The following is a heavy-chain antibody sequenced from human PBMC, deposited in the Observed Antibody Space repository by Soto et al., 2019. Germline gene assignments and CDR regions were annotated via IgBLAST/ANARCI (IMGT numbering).Heavy chain of an antibody. CDR1: GGSVSSGSYY. J-gene: IGHJ6*02. CDR2: IYYSGST. Sequence: PSETLSLTCTVSGGSVSSGSYYWSWIRQPPGKGLEWIGYIYYSGSTNYNPSLKTRVTISVDTSKNQFSLKLSSVTAADTAVYYCARVPVEMGTRVFYYYYGMDVWGQGTTVTVSS. CDR3: ARVPVEMGTRVFYYYYGMDV. D-gene: IGHD3-10*01. V-gene: IGHV4-61*01.